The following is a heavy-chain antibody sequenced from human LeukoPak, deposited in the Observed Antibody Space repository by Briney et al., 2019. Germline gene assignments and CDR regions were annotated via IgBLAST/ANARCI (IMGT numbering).Heavy chain of an antibody. CDR2: INHSGRT. Sequence: SETLSLTCAVYSGSFSGYYWSWIRQPPGKGLEWIGEINHSGRTDYNPSLKSRVTLSVDTSKSQFSLKLTSVTAAKTAVYYCARTTHCSSATCYRPFDYWGQGTLVTVSS. J-gene: IGHJ4*02. CDR1: SGSFSGYY. D-gene: IGHD2-2*02. CDR3: ARTTHCSSATCYRPFDY. V-gene: IGHV4-34*01.